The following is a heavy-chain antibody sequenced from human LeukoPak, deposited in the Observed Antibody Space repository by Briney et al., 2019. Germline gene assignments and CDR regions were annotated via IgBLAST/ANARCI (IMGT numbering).Heavy chain of an antibody. V-gene: IGHV3-48*03. CDR2: ISSSGSSI. J-gene: IGHJ6*03. Sequence: GGSLRLSCVASGFTFSSYDMNWVRQAPGKGVEWVSFISSSGSSIHYADSVKGRFSISRDNAKNSLYLQMNSLRAEDTAVYYCARDWVAAGGDYVDVWGKGTTVTISS. CDR1: GFTFSSYD. CDR3: ARDWVAAGGDYVDV. D-gene: IGHD6-13*01.